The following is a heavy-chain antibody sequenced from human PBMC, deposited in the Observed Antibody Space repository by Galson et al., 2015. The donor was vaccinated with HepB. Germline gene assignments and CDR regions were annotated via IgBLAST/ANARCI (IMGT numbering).Heavy chain of an antibody. CDR2: ISSNGGST. J-gene: IGHJ6*02. CDR3: VKVTTRYGMDV. Sequence: LRLSCAASGFTFSSYAMHWVRQAPGKGLEYVSAISSNGGSTYYADSVKGRFTISRDNSKNTLYLQMSSLRAEDTAVCYCVKVTTRYGMDVWGQGTTVTVSS. CDR1: GFTFSSYA. V-gene: IGHV3-64D*06. D-gene: IGHD4-17*01.